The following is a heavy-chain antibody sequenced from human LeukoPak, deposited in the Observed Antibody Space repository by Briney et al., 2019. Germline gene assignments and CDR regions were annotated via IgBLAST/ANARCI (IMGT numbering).Heavy chain of an antibody. D-gene: IGHD6-19*01. J-gene: IGHJ5*02. V-gene: IGHV4-59*01. Sequence: SETLSLTCTVSGGSISSYYWSWIRQPPGKGLEWIGYIYYSGSTNYNPSLKSRVTISVDTSKNQFSLKLSSVTAADTAVYYCARDRSSGWPGNWFDPWGQGTLVTVSS. CDR3: ARDRSSGWPGNWFDP. CDR2: IYYSGST. CDR1: GGSISSYY.